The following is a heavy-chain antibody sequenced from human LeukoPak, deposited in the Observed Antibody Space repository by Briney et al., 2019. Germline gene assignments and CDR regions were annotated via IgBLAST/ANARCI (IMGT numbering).Heavy chain of an antibody. CDR3: ANRPGNHDILTQNYFDY. Sequence: GGSLRLSCAASGFTFSRYAMTWVRQAPGKGQEWVSAISGSGGSTYYADSVKGRFTISRDNSKNTLYLQMNSLRAEDTAVYYCANRPGNHDILTQNYFDYWGQGTLVTVSS. D-gene: IGHD3-9*01. CDR2: ISGSGGST. CDR1: GFTFSRYA. V-gene: IGHV3-23*01. J-gene: IGHJ4*02.